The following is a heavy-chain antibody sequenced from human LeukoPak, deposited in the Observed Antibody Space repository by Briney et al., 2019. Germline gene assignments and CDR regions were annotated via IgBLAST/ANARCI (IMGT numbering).Heavy chain of an antibody. CDR2: ISSSGSNI. CDR1: GFTFSSYE. J-gene: IGHJ4*02. D-gene: IGHD3/OR15-3a*01. V-gene: IGHV3-48*03. Sequence: GGSLRLSCAASGFTFSSYEMNWVRQAPGKGLEWVSYISSSGSNIKYADSVKGRFTISRDNAKNSAYLQMNSLRLEDTAVYYCARTGLGLYSFDYWGQGTLVTVSS. CDR3: ARTGLGLYSFDY.